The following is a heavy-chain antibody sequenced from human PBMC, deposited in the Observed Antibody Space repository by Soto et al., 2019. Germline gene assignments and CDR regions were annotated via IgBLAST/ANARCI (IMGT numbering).Heavy chain of an antibody. CDR3: ARDGTLNDGRWYGEYFQH. J-gene: IGHJ1*01. Sequence: QVQLVQSGAEVKKPGASVKVSCKASGYTFTSYGISWVRQAPGQGLEWMGWISAYNGNTKYAQKLQGRVTMTTDTSTSTAYMELRSLRSDATAVYYCARDGTLNDGRWYGEYFQHWGQGTLVTVSS. CDR1: GYTFTSYG. CDR2: ISAYNGNT. V-gene: IGHV1-18*01. D-gene: IGHD1-1*01.